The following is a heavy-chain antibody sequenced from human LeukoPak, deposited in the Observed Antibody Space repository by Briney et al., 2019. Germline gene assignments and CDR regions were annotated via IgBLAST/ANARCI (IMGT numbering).Heavy chain of an antibody. Sequence: HPGGSLRLSCAASGFTFSSYGMHWVRQAPGKGLEWVAVISYDGSNKYYADSVKGRFTISRDNSKNTLYLQMNSLRAEDTAVYYCAKTNAFDIWGQGTMVTVSS. CDR3: AKTNAFDI. CDR2: ISYDGSNK. J-gene: IGHJ3*02. CDR1: GFTFSSYG. V-gene: IGHV3-30*18.